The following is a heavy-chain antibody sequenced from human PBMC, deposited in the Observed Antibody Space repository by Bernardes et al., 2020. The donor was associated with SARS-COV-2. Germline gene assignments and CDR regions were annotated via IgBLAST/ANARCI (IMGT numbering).Heavy chain of an antibody. CDR1: GFTVSSNY. CDR3: ARGYYDILTGYQRGAFDI. D-gene: IGHD3-9*01. CDR2: IYSGGST. Sequence: GGSLRLSCAASGFTVSSNYMSWVRQAPGKGLEWVSVIYSGGSTYYADSVKGRFTISRDNSKNTLYLQMNSLRAEDTAVYYCARGYYDILTGYQRGAFDIWGQGTMVTVSS. V-gene: IGHV3-53*01. J-gene: IGHJ3*02.